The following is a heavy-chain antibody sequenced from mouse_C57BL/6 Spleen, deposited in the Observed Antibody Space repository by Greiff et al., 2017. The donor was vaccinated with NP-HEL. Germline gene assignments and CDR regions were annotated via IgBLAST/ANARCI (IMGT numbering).Heavy chain of an antibody. D-gene: IGHD3-2*02. CDR3: ARPGLLRPFAY. CDR1: GYTFTDYN. J-gene: IGHJ3*01. V-gene: IGHV1-18*01. Sequence: VQLQQSGPELVKPGASVKIPCKASGYTFTDYNMDWVKQSHGKSLEWIGDINPNNGGTIYNQKFKGKATLTVDKSSSTAYMELRSLTSEDTAVYYCARPGLLRPFAYWGQGTLVTVSA. CDR2: INPNNGGT.